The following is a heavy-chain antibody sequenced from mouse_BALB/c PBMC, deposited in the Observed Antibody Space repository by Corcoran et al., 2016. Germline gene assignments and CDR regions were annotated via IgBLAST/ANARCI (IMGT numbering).Heavy chain of an antibody. J-gene: IGHJ4*01. CDR3: ASARGYYGLYAMDY. CDR2: INPYNGGT. V-gene: IGHV1-18*01. CDR1: GYSFTGYT. Sequence: EVQLQQSGPELVKPGASMKISCKASGYSFTGYTMNWVKQSHGKNLEWIGLINPYNGGTSYNQKFKGKATLTVDKSSSTAYMELLSLTSEDSAVYYCASARGYYGLYAMDYWGQGTSVTVSS. D-gene: IGHD1-1*01.